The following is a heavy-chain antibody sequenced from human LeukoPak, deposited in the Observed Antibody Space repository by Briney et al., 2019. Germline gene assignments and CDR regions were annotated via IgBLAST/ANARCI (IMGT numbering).Heavy chain of an antibody. D-gene: IGHD5-18*01. CDR3: ARDQGLTAPPPSGLDV. Sequence: SVKVSCKTSGGIFSTSPCNWVRQPPGQGLDWMGRIIPVLNITTYAQRLQGRVTITADTSTSTVYMELSSLRAEETAVYYCARDQGLTAPPPSGLDVWGQGTTVIVSS. J-gene: IGHJ6*02. CDR2: IIPVLNIT. CDR1: GGIFSTSP. V-gene: IGHV1-69*04.